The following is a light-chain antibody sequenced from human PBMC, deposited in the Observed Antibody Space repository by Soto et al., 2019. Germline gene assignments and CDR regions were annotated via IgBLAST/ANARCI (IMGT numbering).Light chain of an antibody. Sequence: QSALTQPASVSGSPGQSITISCTGTISDVGGYNYDSWYQQHPGKAPKLMIFDVSNRPSGVSNRFSGSKSGYTASLTISGLQAEDEADYYCSSYTSSSTYVFGTGTKLTVL. J-gene: IGLJ1*01. CDR3: SSYTSSSTYV. CDR1: ISDVGGYNY. CDR2: DVS. V-gene: IGLV2-14*03.